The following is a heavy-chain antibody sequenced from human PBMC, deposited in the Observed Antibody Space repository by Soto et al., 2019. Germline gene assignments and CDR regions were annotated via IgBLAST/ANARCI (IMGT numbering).Heavy chain of an antibody. D-gene: IGHD1-26*01. Sequence: KPSETLSLTCAVYGGSFSGYYWSWIRQPPGEGLEWIGEINHSGSTNYNPSLKSRVTISVDTSKNQFSLKLSSVTAADTAVYYCARGSLGGIVGATDGMDVWGQGTTVTVSS. CDR3: ARGSLGGIVGATDGMDV. CDR2: INHSGST. J-gene: IGHJ6*02. CDR1: GGSFSGYY. V-gene: IGHV4-34*01.